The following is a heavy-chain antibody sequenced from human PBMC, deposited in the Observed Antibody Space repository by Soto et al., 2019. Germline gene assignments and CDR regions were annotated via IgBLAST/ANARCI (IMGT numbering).Heavy chain of an antibody. D-gene: IGHD1-26*01. CDR1: GFTFSDAY. J-gene: IGHJ2*01. CDR3: AKTVGLGPFGHFTL. Sequence: QEQRVEAGGGLVKPGVSLRLSCAASGFTFSDAYMSWIRQAPGKGLEGVSYISHTSHYMKYSDSVEGRFTVSRDNAKNSLYLHMNSLRAEDTAVYYCAKTVGLGPFGHFTLWGRGTLVIVSS. V-gene: IGHV3-11*05. CDR2: ISHTSHYM.